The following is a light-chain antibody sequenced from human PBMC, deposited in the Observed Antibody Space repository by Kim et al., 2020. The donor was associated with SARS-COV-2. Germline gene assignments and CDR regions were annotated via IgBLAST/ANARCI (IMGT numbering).Light chain of an antibody. V-gene: IGKV3-11*01. CDR2: DAS. CDR3: QHRNNWPPYS. CDR1: QGLTGY. Sequence: LSPVERAPLSCRASQGLTGYLAWYQLKPGQAPRLLIYDASRRATDIPARFSGSGSGTDFNLTISSLEPEDYAVYYCQHRNNWPPYSFGQGTKLEI. J-gene: IGKJ2*01.